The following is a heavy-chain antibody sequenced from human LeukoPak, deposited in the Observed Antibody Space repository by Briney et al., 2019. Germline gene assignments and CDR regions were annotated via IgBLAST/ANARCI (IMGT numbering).Heavy chain of an antibody. D-gene: IGHD5-12*01. CDR3: ARGFPAGSGSRGSHAFDI. Sequence: SATLSLTCTVYGGSFSAYYWNWIRQSPGKGLEWIGEINYGGSTKYNPSLKSQVTISVDTSKNQFSLNLSSVTAADTAVYYCARGFPAGSGSRGSHAFDIWGQGTMVTVSS. CDR1: GGSFSAYY. J-gene: IGHJ3*02. CDR2: INYGGST. V-gene: IGHV4-34*01.